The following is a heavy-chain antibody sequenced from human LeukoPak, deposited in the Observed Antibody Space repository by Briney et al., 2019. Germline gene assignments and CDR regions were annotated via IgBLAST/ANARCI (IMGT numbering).Heavy chain of an antibody. D-gene: IGHD3-3*01. J-gene: IGHJ6*02. CDR1: GGTFSSYA. Sequence: SVKVSCKASGGTFSSYAISWVRQAPGQGLEWMGGIIPIFGTANYAQKFQGRVTITADESTSTAYMELSSLRSEDTAVYYCARVVDYDFWSGPDNYYYYGMDVWGQGTTVTVSS. CDR2: IIPIFGTA. V-gene: IGHV1-69*13. CDR3: ARVVDYDFWSGPDNYYYYGMDV.